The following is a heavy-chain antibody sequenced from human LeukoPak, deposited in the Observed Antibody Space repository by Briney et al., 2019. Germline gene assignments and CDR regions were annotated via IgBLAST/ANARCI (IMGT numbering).Heavy chain of an antibody. V-gene: IGHV4-34*01. CDR3: ARGRDRSKTGDH. D-gene: IGHD5-24*01. J-gene: IGHJ4*02. CDR1: GGSCDDYY. CDR2: IHPSEGF. Sequence: PSETLSLTCDVYGGSCDDYYCSWIRQPPGKGPEWIGEIHPSEGFYYNSSLVSRVTISIDPSKTHFSLRLASVTAADTAFYYCARGRDRSKTGDHWGQGSLVTVSS.